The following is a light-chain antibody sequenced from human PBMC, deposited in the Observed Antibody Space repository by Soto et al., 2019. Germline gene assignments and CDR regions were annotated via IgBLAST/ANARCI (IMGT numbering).Light chain of an antibody. CDR1: QSLLHSHGYNY. Sequence: DIVMTQIPVSLPVTPGEPASISCKSSQSLLHSHGYNYMDWCLQKPGQSPQLLIYFGSYRASGVPDRFSGSGSGTNFTLRISSVETDDFGIYYCMQALQVPITFGQGARLEIK. V-gene: IGKV2-28*01. CDR3: MQALQVPIT. CDR2: FGS. J-gene: IGKJ5*01.